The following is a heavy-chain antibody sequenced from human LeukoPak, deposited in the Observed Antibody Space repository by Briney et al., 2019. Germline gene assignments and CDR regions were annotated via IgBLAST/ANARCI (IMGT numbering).Heavy chain of an antibody. J-gene: IGHJ4*02. CDR1: GGSISSGSYY. D-gene: IGHD2/OR15-2a*01. CDR2: IYTSGST. CDR3: GIGAFYNSGDY. V-gene: IGHV4-61*02. Sequence: SETLSLTCTVSGGSISSGSYYWSWIRQPAGKGLEWIGRIYTSGSTNYNPSLKSRVTISVDTSKNQFSLKLSSVTAADTAVYYCGIGAFYNSGDYWGQGTLVTVSS.